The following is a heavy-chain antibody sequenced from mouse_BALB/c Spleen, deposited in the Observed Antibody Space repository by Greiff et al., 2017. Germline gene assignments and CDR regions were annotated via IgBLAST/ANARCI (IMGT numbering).Heavy chain of an antibody. CDR1: GYSITSDYA. J-gene: IGHJ4*01. Sequence: EVKLVESGPGLVKPSQSLSLTCTVTGYSITSDYAWNWIRQFPGNKLEWMGYISYSGSTSYNPSLKSRISITRDTSKNQFFLQLNSVTTEDTATYYCARGYDYDERPRAMDYWGQGTSVTVSS. D-gene: IGHD2-4*01. CDR3: ARGYDYDERPRAMDY. CDR2: ISYSGST. V-gene: IGHV3-2*02.